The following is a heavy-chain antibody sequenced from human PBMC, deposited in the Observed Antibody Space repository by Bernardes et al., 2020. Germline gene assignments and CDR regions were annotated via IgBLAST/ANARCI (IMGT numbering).Heavy chain of an antibody. CDR2: ISGSGGST. D-gene: IGHD6-13*01. CDR3: AKVTAAGFDY. J-gene: IGHJ4*02. CDR1: GFTFSSYF. Sequence: GSLRPFCSASGFTFSSYFMSWVRQAPGKGLEWVSAISGSGGSTYYADSVKGRFTISRDNSKNTLYLQMNSLRAEDTAVYYCAKVTAAGFDYWGQGTLVTVSS. V-gene: IGHV3-23*01.